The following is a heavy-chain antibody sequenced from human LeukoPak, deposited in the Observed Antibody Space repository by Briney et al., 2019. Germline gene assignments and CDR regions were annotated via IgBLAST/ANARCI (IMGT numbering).Heavy chain of an antibody. J-gene: IGHJ3*02. CDR2: IYTSGST. V-gene: IGHV4-4*07. CDR3: ARAFKSAGYDFWSGYFGDAFDI. D-gene: IGHD3-3*01. CDR1: GGSISSYY. Sequence: PSETLSLTCTVSGGSISSYYWSWIRQPAGKGLEWIGRIYTSGSTNYNPSLKSRVTISVDTSKNQFSLKLSSVTAADTAVYYCARAFKSAGYDFWSGYFGDAFDIWGQGTMVTVSS.